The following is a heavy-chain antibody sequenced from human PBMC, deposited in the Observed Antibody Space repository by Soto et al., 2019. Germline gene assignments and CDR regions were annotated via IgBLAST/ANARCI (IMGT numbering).Heavy chain of an antibody. CDR2: IYPGDSDA. CDR1: GMPFINHW. CDR3: ARQGDMAATPADAFDI. V-gene: IGHV5-51*01. D-gene: IGHD6-19*01. J-gene: IGHJ3*02. Sequence: GESLKISCKISGMPFINHWIAWVRPMPGKGLEWMGIIYPGDSDARYSPSFAGQVTISVDKSITTAYLHWSSLEASDSAVYYCARQGDMAATPADAFDIWGQGTLVTVSS.